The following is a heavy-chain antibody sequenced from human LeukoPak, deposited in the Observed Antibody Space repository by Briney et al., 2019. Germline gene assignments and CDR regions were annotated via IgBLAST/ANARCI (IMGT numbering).Heavy chain of an antibody. CDR1: GFTFGTYA. CDR3: AKDGDYYDGESHFDF. Sequence: SGGSLRPSCAASGFTFGTYAMSWVRQAPGKGLEWVSAITGSGGTTYYGDSVKGRFTISRDNSKHTLYLQMNSLRAEDTAVYYCAKDGDYYDGESHFDFWGQGTLVTVSS. J-gene: IGHJ4*02. D-gene: IGHD3-22*01. CDR2: ITGSGGTT. V-gene: IGHV3-23*01.